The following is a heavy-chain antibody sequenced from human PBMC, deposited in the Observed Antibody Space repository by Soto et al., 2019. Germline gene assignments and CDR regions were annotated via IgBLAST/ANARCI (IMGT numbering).Heavy chain of an antibody. D-gene: IGHD3-22*01. Sequence: GGSLRLSCAASGFTVSSNYMSWVRQAPGKGLEWVSVIYSGGSTYYADSVKGRFTISRDNSKNTLYLQMNSLRAEDTAVYYCARSSNTYYYDSSGYYDYWGQGTMVTVYS. CDR3: ARSSNTYYYDSSGYYDY. V-gene: IGHV3-53*01. CDR1: GFTVSSNY. J-gene: IGHJ4*02. CDR2: IYSGGST.